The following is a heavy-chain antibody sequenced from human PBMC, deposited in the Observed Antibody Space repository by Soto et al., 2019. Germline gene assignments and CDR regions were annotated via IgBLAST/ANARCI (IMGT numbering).Heavy chain of an antibody. CDR3: ARHLHPTTGYCPSTSCYHFDY. CDR1: GDSISSSRYY. V-gene: IGHV4-39*01. Sequence: ETLSLTCTVCGDSISSSRYYWGWVRQPPGKGLEWIGSIYYRGSTYYSPSLKRRVTISVDTSKNQFSLKLSSVTAADTAVYYCARHLHPTTGYCPSTSCYHFDYWGQGTLVIAPQ. J-gene: IGHJ4*02. CDR2: IYYRGST. D-gene: IGHD2-2*01.